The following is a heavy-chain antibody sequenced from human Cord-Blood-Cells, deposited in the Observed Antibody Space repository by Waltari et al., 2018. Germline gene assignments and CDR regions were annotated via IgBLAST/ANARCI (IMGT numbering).Heavy chain of an antibody. D-gene: IGHD4-17*01. V-gene: IGHV4-4*07. CDR3: ARDPGTTVTTLYYYYYMDV. CDR2: IYTSGST. J-gene: IGHJ6*03. CDR1: GGSISRYY. Sequence: QVQLQESGPGLVKPSETLSLTCTVSGGSISRYYWSWIRQPAGKGLEWIGRIYTSGSTNYNPSLKSRVTMSVDTSKNQFSLKLSSVTAADTAVYYCARDPGTTVTTLYYYYYMDVWGKGTTVTVSS.